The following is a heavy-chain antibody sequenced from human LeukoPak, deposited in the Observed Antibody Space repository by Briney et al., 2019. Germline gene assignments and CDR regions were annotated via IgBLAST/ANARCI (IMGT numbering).Heavy chain of an antibody. V-gene: IGHV1-46*01. D-gene: IGHD3-16*02. CDR1: GYTFTSYY. Sequence: GASVKVSCKASGYTFTSYYMHWVRQAPGQGLEWMGIINPSGGSTSYAQKFQGRVTMTRDTSTSTVYMELSSLRSEDTAVYYCARAGGITFRGVIVPLGYWGQGTLVTVSS. CDR3: ARAGGITFRGVIVPLGY. J-gene: IGHJ4*02. CDR2: INPSGGST.